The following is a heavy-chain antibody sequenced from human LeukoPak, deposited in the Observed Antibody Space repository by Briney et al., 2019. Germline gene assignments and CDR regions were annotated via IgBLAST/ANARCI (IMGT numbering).Heavy chain of an antibody. CDR2: IYYSGST. CDR3: ARGFEGSPFDY. Sequence: SETLSLTCTVSCGSISSSSYYWGWIRQPPGKGLEWIGSIYYSGSTYYNPSLKSRVTISVDTSKNQFSLKLSSVTAADTAVYYCARGFEGSPFDYWGQGTLVTVSS. V-gene: IGHV4-39*01. D-gene: IGHD3-10*01. CDR1: CGSISSSSYY. J-gene: IGHJ4*02.